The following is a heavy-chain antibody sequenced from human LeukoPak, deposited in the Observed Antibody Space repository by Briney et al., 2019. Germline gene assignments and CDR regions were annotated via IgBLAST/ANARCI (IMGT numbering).Heavy chain of an antibody. CDR2: ISSSGSTI. D-gene: IGHD4-23*01. J-gene: IGHJ4*02. CDR3: ASLPRAVENC. Sequence: GGSLRLSCAASGFTFSSYEMNWVRQAPGKGLEWVSYISSSGSTIYYADSVKGRFTISRDNAKNSLYLQMDSLRAEDTGVYYCASLPRAVENCWGQGTLVTVSS. CDR1: GFTFSSYE. V-gene: IGHV3-48*03.